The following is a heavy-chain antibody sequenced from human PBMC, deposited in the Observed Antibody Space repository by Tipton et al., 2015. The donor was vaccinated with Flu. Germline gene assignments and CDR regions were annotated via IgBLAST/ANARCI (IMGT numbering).Heavy chain of an antibody. D-gene: IGHD6-13*01. CDR1: GDSINSVSYY. CDR3: ARHGYSSSWTPMGYYYGMDV. V-gene: IGHV4-39*01. Sequence: TLSLTCTVSGDSINSVSYYWGWMRQAPGKGLEWIGTIYYSGSTYYNPSLKSRATISIDKSKKQFSLKLRSMTAADTAVYYCARHGYSSSWTPMGYYYGMDVWGQGTTVTVSS. J-gene: IGHJ6*02. CDR2: IYYSGST.